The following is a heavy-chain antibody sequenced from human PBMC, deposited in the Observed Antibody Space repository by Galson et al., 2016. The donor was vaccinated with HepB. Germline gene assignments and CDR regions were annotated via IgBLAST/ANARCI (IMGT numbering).Heavy chain of an antibody. J-gene: IGHJ6*02. CDR2: VWPGDSDA. V-gene: IGHV5-51*01. CDR3: ARRNTATTLKRVPADTVYGMDV. D-gene: IGHD2-2*01. Sequence: QSGAEVTKPGESLRISCKGSGNTFANYWIGWVRQMPGKGLEWMGIVWPGDSDARYSPSFQGRVTISADNSISTAYLQWSSLEASDTAIYYCARRNTATTLKRVPADTVYGMDVWGQGTTVTVSS. CDR1: GNTFANYW.